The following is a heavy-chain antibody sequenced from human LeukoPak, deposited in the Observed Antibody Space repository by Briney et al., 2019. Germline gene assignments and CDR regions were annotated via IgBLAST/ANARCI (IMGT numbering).Heavy chain of an antibody. Sequence: VGSLRLSCAASGFAFTFHAMSWLRQPPGKGLEWVSTINANSGTTSYAASVRGRFTISRDNSKNTLYLQLNSLRADDTAVYYCAKPISGGLAVTADWFDPWGQGTLDVVSS. J-gene: IGHJ5*01. CDR3: AKPISGGLAVTADWFDP. CDR1: GFAFTFHA. V-gene: IGHV3-23*01. CDR2: INANSGTT. D-gene: IGHD6-19*01.